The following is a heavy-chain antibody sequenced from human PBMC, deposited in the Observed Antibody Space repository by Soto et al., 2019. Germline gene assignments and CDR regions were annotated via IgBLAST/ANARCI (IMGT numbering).Heavy chain of an antibody. J-gene: IGHJ5*02. CDR3: AHRPITFMASWFDP. D-gene: IGHD3-16*01. V-gene: IGHV2-5*02. CDR2: VYWDDDK. CDR1: GFSLSTSGVA. Sequence: KESGPTLVKPAQTLTLTCTFSGFSLSTSGVAVGWLRQPPGKAPEWLALVYWDDDKRYSPSLKSTLTITKDTSKNQVVLTMTNMEPVDTATYYCAHRPITFMASWFDPWGQGIPVTVSS.